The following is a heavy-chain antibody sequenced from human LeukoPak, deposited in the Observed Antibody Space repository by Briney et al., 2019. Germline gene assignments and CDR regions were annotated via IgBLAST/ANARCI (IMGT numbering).Heavy chain of an antibody. Sequence: PSETLSLTCTVSGGSISSYYWSWIRQPPGKGLEWIGYIYYSGSTNYNPSLKSRVTISVDTPKNQFSLKLSSVTAADTAVYYCARQLQPGTPPNYYYYYYMDVWGKGTTVTVSS. D-gene: IGHD6-13*01. CDR1: GGSISSYY. V-gene: IGHV4-59*08. CDR3: ARQLQPGTPPNYYYYYYMDV. CDR2: IYYSGST. J-gene: IGHJ6*03.